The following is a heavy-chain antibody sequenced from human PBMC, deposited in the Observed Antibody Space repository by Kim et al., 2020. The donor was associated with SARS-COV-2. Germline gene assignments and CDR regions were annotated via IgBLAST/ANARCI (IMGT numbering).Heavy chain of an antibody. CDR1: GGTFSSYA. V-gene: IGHV1-69*13. Sequence: SVKVSCKASGGTFSSYAISWVRQAPGQGLEWMGGIIPIFGTANYAQKFQGRVTITADESTSTAYMELSSLRSEDTAVYYCAASHDSSGYYYVPFDYWGQGTLVTVSS. D-gene: IGHD3-22*01. J-gene: IGHJ4*02. CDR3: AASHDSSGYYYVPFDY. CDR2: IIPIFGTA.